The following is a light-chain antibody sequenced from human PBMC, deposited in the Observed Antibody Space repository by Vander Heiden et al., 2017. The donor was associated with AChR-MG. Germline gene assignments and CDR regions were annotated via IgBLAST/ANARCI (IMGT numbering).Light chain of an antibody. CDR2: DAS. CDR1: QSVSSY. CDR3: QQRSNWPPYT. Sequence: EIVLTHSPATLSLSPGDRATLSCRASQSVSSYLAWYQQKPGQAPRLRIDDASNRATGIPARFSGSGSGTDFTLTISSLEPEDFAVYYCQQRSNWPPYTFGQGTKLEIK. V-gene: IGKV3-11*01. J-gene: IGKJ2*01.